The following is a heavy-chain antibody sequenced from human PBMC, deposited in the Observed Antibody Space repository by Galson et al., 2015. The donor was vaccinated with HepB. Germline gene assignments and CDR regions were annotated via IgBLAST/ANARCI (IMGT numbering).Heavy chain of an antibody. CDR2: IYPGDSDT. V-gene: IGHV5-51*03. D-gene: IGHD3-22*01. CDR3: ARSMIPSAYYYYYMDV. CDR1: GYSFTSYW. J-gene: IGHJ6*03. Sequence: QSGAEVKKPGESLKISCKGSGYSFTSYWIGWVRQMPGKGLEWMGIIYPGDSDTRYSPSFQGQVTISADKSISTAYLQWSSLKASDTAMYYCARSMIPSAYYYYYMDVWGKGTTVTVSS.